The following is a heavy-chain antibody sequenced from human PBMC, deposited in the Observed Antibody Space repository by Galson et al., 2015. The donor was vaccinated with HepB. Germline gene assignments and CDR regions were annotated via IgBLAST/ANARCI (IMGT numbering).Heavy chain of an antibody. Sequence: SVKVSCKASGYTFTGYYMHWVRQAPGQGLEWMGRINPNSGGTNYAQKFQGRVTMTRDTSISTAYMELSRLRSDDTAVYYCARVPRGSSGWYGGANWFDPWGQGTLVTVSS. CDR2: INPNSGGT. V-gene: IGHV1-2*06. CDR3: ARVPRGSSGWYGGANWFDP. CDR1: GYTFTGYY. D-gene: IGHD6-19*01. J-gene: IGHJ5*02.